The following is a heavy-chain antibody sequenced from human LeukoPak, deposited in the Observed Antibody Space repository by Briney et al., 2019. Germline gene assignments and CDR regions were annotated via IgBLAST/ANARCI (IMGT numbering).Heavy chain of an antibody. J-gene: IGHJ1*01. D-gene: IGHD3-9*01. CDR3: ARDDILTGYPEYFQH. V-gene: IGHV1-18*01. Sequence: VASVKVSCKASGYTFTSYGISWVRQAPGQGLEWMGWISAYNGNTNYAQKLQGRVTMTTDTSTSTAYMELRSLRSDDTAVYYCARDDILTGYPEYFQHWGQGTLVTVSS. CDR2: ISAYNGNT. CDR1: GYTFTSYG.